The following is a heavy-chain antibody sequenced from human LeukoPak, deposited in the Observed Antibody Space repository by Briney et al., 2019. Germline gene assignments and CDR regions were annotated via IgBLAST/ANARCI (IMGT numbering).Heavy chain of an antibody. D-gene: IGHD6-6*01. CDR3: AKDGMYSSSSSYYFDY. CDR2: ISSSGGTT. Sequence: GGSLRLSCAASGFTFSSYAMSWVRQAPGKGLEWVSTISSSGGTTYYADSVKGRFTISRDISKNTLYLQMNSLSAEDTAVYYCAKDGMYSSSSSYYFDYWGQGTLVTVSS. CDR1: GFTFSSYA. J-gene: IGHJ4*02. V-gene: IGHV3-23*01.